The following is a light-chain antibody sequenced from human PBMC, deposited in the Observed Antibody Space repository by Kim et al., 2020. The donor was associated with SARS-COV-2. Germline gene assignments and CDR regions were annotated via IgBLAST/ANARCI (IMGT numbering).Light chain of an antibody. J-gene: IGKJ3*01. CDR1: QTISNY. CDR2: AAS. Sequence: SSVGDRLSITCRASQTISNYLAWYQQKPGKVPQLLIYAASTLQSGVSSRFSGSGSGTDFTLTISSLQPEDVATYYCQKYNSAPRTFGPGTKVDIK. CDR3: QKYNSAPRT. V-gene: IGKV1-27*01.